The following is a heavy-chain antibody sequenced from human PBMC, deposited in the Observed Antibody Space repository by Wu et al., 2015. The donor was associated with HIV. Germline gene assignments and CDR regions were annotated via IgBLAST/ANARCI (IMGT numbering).Heavy chain of an antibody. V-gene: IGHV1-69*11. J-gene: IGHJ4*02. Sequence: QVQLVQSGAEVRKPGSSVKVSCKASGGTFSRSGFSWVRQVPGQGFEWMGRIIPIHGAANYAQKFEGRVTITADESTSTAYMDVSSLRSEDTAIYYCAGGGGRTSMDPFDYWGQGTLVTVSS. CDR1: GGTFSRSG. CDR3: AGGGGRTSMDPFDY. CDR2: IIPIHGAA. D-gene: IGHD5-18*01.